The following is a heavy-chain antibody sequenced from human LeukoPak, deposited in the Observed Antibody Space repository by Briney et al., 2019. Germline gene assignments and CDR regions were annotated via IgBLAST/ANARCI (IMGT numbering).Heavy chain of an antibody. CDR1: GYTFTGYY. D-gene: IGHD2-2*01. Sequence: ASVKVSCKASGYTFTGYYMHRVRQAPGQGLEWMGWISAYNGNTNYAQKLQGRVTMTTDTSTSTAYMELRSLRSDDTAVYYCAREAPYCSSTSCPHNWFDPWGQGTLVTVSS. V-gene: IGHV1-18*04. CDR2: ISAYNGNT. J-gene: IGHJ5*02. CDR3: AREAPYCSSTSCPHNWFDP.